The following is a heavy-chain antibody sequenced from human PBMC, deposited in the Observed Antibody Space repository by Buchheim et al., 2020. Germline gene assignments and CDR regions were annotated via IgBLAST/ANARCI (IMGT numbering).Heavy chain of an antibody. J-gene: IGHJ6*02. D-gene: IGHD3-10*01. CDR1: GFTFSSYN. CDR3: AKDLYGSGSYPRFFGYYYYGMDV. Sequence: EVQLVESGGGLVKPGGSLRLSCAASGFTFSSYNINWVRQAPGKGLEWVSAISGRGGSTYYADSVKGRFTISRDNSKNTLYLQMNSLRAEDTAVYYCAKDLYGSGSYPRFFGYYYYGMDVWGQGTT. CDR2: ISGRGGST. V-gene: IGHV3-23*04.